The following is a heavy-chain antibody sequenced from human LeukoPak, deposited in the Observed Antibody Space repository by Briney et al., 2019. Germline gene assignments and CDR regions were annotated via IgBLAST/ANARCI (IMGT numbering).Heavy chain of an antibody. CDR1: GYTLTELS. J-gene: IGHJ4*02. Sequence: ASVKVSCKVSGYTLTELSMHWVRQAPGQGLEWMGWINPNSGGTNYAQKFQGWVTMTRDTSISTAFMELSRLKSDDTAVYYCARVNAAAGNSLDYWGQGTLVTVSS. V-gene: IGHV1-2*04. CDR2: INPNSGGT. D-gene: IGHD6-13*01. CDR3: ARVNAAAGNSLDY.